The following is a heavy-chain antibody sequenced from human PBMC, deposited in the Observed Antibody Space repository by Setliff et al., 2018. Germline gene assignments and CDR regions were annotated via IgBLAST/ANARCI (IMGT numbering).Heavy chain of an antibody. D-gene: IGHD7-27*01. J-gene: IGHJ6*03. CDR3: ARAWGNYYYYMDV. CDR1: GGSISSYY. Sequence: SETLSLTCTVSGGSISSYYWSWIRKPPGKGLEWIGYIFFSGNTNYNPSLKSRVTISVDTSKNQVSLKLSSVTAADTAVYYCARAWGNYYYYMDVWGKGTTVTVSS. V-gene: IGHV4-59*01. CDR2: IFFSGNT.